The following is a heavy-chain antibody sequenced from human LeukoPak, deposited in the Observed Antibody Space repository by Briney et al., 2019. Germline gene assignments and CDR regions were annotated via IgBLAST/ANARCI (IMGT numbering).Heavy chain of an antibody. CDR2: IYTSGST. CDR1: GGSISSYY. D-gene: IGHD2-15*01. CDR3: ARHSQRDKTQFFDY. J-gene: IGHJ4*02. V-gene: IGHV4-4*09. Sequence: SETLSLTCTVSGGSISSYYWSWIRQPPGKGLEWIGYIYTSGSTNYNPSLKSRVTISVDTSKNQFSLKLSSVTAADTAVYYCARHSQRDKTQFFDYWGQGTLVTVSS.